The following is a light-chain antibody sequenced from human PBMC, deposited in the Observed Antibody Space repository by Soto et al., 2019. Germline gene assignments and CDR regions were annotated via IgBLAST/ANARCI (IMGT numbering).Light chain of an antibody. CDR2: GAS. Sequence: AIQLTQSPSSLSASVGDRVTITCRASQDISSSLAWYQQKAGKAPKLLIYGASILQSGVPSGFSGSGFGTDFTLTISSLRAEDFAIYFCQQGISFPLTFGGGTRVEIK. CDR1: QDISSS. V-gene: IGKV1-13*02. J-gene: IGKJ4*01. CDR3: QQGISFPLT.